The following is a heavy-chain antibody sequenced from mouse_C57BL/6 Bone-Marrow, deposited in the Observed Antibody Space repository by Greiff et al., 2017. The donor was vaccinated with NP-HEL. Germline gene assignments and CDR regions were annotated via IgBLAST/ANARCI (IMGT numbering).Heavy chain of an antibody. CDR2: IDPETGGT. Sequence: LQESGAELVRPGASVTLSCKASGYTFTDYEMHWVKQTPVHGLEWIGAIDPETGGTAYNQKFKGKAILTADKSSSTAYMELRSLTSEDSAVYYCTRDDGYPYYAMDYWGQGTSVTVSS. D-gene: IGHD2-3*01. V-gene: IGHV1-15*01. CDR3: TRDDGYPYYAMDY. CDR1: GYTFTDYE. J-gene: IGHJ4*01.